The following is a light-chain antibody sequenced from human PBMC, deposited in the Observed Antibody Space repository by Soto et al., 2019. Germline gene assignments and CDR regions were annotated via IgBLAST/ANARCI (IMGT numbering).Light chain of an antibody. V-gene: IGKV2-28*01. J-gene: IGKJ5*01. CDR3: MQALQSLT. CDR1: QSLLYNNTYNY. CDR2: FGS. Sequence: EIVMTQSPLTLPVTPGEPASISCRSSQSLLYNNTYNYLDWYVQKPGQSPQLLIYFGSNGAPGVPDRFSGSGSGTDFTLKINRVEAEDVGTYYCMQALQSLTFGQGTRLEIK.